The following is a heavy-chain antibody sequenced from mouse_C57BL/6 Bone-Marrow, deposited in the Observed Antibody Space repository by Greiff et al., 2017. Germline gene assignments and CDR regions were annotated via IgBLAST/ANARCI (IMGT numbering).Heavy chain of an antibody. CDR2: IDPNSGGT. J-gene: IGHJ4*01. D-gene: IGHD2-5*01. CDR3: AGASNGAMDY. V-gene: IGHV1-72*01. Sequence: VQLQQPGAELVKPGASVKLSCKASGYTFTSYWMHWVKQRPGRGLEWIGWIDPNSGGTKYNEKFKSKDTLTVDKPSSTAYMQLSSLTSEEYAVYYCAGASNGAMDYWGQGTSVTVSS. CDR1: GYTFTSYW.